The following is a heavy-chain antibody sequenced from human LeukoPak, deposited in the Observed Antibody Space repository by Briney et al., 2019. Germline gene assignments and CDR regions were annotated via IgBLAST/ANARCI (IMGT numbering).Heavy chain of an antibody. V-gene: IGHV1-2*06. D-gene: IGHD4-17*01. CDR2: ISPNSGGT. CDR3: AKNRAGDYADY. CDR1: GYTFTDYY. Sequence: ASVKISCKASGYTFTDYYVHWVRQAPGQGLEWMGRISPNSGGTNYAQKFRGRLTVTRDTSISTAYMELSSLRSDDTALYYCAKNRAGDYADYWGQGTLVTASS. J-gene: IGHJ4*02.